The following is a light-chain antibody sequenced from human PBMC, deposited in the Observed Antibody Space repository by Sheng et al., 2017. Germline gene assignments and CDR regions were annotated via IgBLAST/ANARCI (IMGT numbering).Light chain of an antibody. CDR3: QQYNNWPPLT. CDR2: GAS. Sequence: EIVLTQSPGTLSLSQGERATLSCRASQSVTSSFLAWYQQKLGQAPRLLIYGASTRATGIPARFSGSGSGTEFTLTISSLQSEDFAVYYCQQYNNWPPLTFGGGTKVEIK. J-gene: IGKJ4*01. CDR1: QSVTSS. V-gene: IGKV3-15*01.